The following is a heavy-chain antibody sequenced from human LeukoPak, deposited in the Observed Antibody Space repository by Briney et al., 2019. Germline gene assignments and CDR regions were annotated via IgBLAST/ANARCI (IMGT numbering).Heavy chain of an antibody. CDR3: AKDVSAMIVVVVDY. Sequence: SGGSLRLSCAASGFTFSSYAMSWVRQAPGKGLEWVSAISGSGGSTYYADSVKGRFTISRDNSKNTLYLQMNSLRAEDTAAYYCAKDVSAMIVVVVDYWGQGTLVTVSS. J-gene: IGHJ4*02. CDR1: GFTFSSYA. D-gene: IGHD3-22*01. CDR2: ISGSGGST. V-gene: IGHV3-23*01.